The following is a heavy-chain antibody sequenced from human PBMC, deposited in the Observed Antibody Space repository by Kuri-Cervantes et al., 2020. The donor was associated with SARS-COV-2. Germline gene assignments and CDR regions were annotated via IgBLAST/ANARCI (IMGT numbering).Heavy chain of an antibody. J-gene: IGHJ6*03. V-gene: IGHV1-18*01. CDR1: GYTFTSYG. CDR2: ISAYNGNT. Sequence: AAVKVSCKASGYTFTSYGISWVRQAPGQGLEWMGWISAYNGNTNYAQKLQGRVTMTTDTSTSTAYMELRSLRSDDTAVYYCARDRGDITILGVVLGYMDVWGKGTTVPSP. CDR3: ARDRGDITILGVVLGYMDV. D-gene: IGHD3-3*01.